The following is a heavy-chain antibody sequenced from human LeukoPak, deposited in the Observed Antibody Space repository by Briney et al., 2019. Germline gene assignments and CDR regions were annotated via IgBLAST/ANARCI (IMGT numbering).Heavy chain of an antibody. J-gene: IGHJ4*02. CDR2: IYPGDSET. V-gene: IGHV5-51*01. Sequence: GESLKISCKGSGYSFTNYWIGWVRPMPGKGLEWMGIIYPGDSETRYNASFQGQVTISADKSVSTAYLQWNSLKASDTAMYYCARRGQLWSLDYWGQGTLVTVSS. D-gene: IGHD1-1*01. CDR3: ARRGQLWSLDY. CDR1: GYSFTNYW.